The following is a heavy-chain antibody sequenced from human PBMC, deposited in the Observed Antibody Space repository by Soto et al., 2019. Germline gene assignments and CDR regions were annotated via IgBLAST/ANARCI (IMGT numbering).Heavy chain of an antibody. V-gene: IGHV3-33*01. D-gene: IGHD2-21*02. Sequence: QVQLVESGGGVVQPGRSLRLSCAASGFTFSSYGMHWVRQAPGKGLEWVAVIWYDGSNKYYADSVKGRFTISRDNSKNTLYLQMNSLRAEDTAVYYCARDRARHIVVVTAPPDYWGQGTLVTVSS. CDR3: ARDRARHIVVVTAPPDY. CDR2: IWYDGSNK. CDR1: GFTFSSYG. J-gene: IGHJ4*02.